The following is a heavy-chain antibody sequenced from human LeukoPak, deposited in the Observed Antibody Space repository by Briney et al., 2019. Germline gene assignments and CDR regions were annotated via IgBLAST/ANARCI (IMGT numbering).Heavy chain of an antibody. Sequence: PGGSLRLSCAASGFTFSSYAMSWVRQAPGKGLEWVSAISGSGGSTYYADSVKGRFTISRDNSKNTLYLQMNSLRAEDMAVYYCAKSPTSYSSSFSNWFDPWGQGTLVTVSS. CDR2: ISGSGGST. D-gene: IGHD6-6*01. V-gene: IGHV3-23*01. CDR1: GFTFSSYA. CDR3: AKSPTSYSSSFSNWFDP. J-gene: IGHJ5*02.